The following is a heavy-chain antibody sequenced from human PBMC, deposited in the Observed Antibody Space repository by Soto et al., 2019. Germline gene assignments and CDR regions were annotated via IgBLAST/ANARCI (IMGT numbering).Heavy chain of an antibody. D-gene: IGHD4-17*01. Sequence: GGSLRLSCAASGFTFSSYSMNWVRQAPGKGLEWVSYISSSSSTIYYADSVKGRFTISRDNAKNSLYLQMNSLRAEDTAVYYCARDVYVASQLYGDYVEAYMDVWGKGTTVTVSS. V-gene: IGHV3-48*01. CDR2: ISSSSSTI. J-gene: IGHJ6*03. CDR1: GFTFSSYS. CDR3: ARDVYVASQLYGDYVEAYMDV.